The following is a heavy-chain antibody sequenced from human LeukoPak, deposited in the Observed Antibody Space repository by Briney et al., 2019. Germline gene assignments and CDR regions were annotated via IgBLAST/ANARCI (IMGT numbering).Heavy chain of an antibody. J-gene: IGHJ5*02. CDR1: GGTFSSYA. CDR3: AISIAAAGEDWFDP. CDR2: IIPILGIA. D-gene: IGHD6-13*01. Sequence: GSSVKVSCKASGGTFSSYAISWVRQAPGQGLEWMGRIIPILGIANYAQKFQGRVTITADKSTSTAYMELSSLRSEDTAVYYCAISIAAAGEDWFDPWGQGTLVTVSS. V-gene: IGHV1-69*04.